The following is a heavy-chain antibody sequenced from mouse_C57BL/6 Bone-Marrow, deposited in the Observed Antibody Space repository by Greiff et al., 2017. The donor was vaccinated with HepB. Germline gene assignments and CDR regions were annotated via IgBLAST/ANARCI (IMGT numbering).Heavy chain of an antibody. CDR2: ISSGSSTI. D-gene: IGHD1-1*01. V-gene: IGHV5-17*01. CDR3: ARRYGSSYDWYFDV. CDR1: GFTFSDYG. J-gene: IGHJ1*03. Sequence: EVQLVESGGGLVKPGGSLKLSCAASGFTFSDYGMHWVRQAPEKGLEWVAYISSGSSTIYYADTVKGRFTISRDNAKNTLFLQMTSLRSEDTAMYYCARRYGSSYDWYFDVWGTGTTVTVSS.